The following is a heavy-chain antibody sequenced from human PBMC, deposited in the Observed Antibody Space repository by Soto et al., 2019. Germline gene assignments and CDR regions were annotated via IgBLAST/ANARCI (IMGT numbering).Heavy chain of an antibody. CDR1: GFTFTSYT. J-gene: IGHJ4*02. CDR2: ISSSSGYI. V-gene: IGHV3-21*06. D-gene: IGHD6-13*01. CDR3: ARARVYATGPLDF. Sequence: GGSLRLSCAASGFTFTSYTMNWVRQAPGKGLEWVSSISSSSGYIYYADSMKGRVTISRDNAKNSLFLDMNSLTGEDTAVYYCARARVYATGPLDFWGQGTLVTVSS.